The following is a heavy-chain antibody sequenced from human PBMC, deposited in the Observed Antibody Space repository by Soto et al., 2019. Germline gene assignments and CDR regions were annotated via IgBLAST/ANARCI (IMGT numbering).Heavy chain of an antibody. CDR3: ARGASYSYAKSGDHRNFYFDL. CDR1: GYTFSNND. J-gene: IGHJ2*01. Sequence: QAQLVQSGAEMKKPGASVRVSCQASGYTFSNNDINWMRQASGGGLEWMGWMNPYSGNTGYEYKFQGRVTMTRDTSTNTAYMELSGLRSDDTAVYFCARGASYSYAKSGDHRNFYFDLWGRGTLVAVSP. D-gene: IGHD2-21*01. CDR2: MNPYSGNT. V-gene: IGHV1-8*01.